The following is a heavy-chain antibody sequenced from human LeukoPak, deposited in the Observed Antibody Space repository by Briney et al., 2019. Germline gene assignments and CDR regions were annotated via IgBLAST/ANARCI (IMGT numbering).Heavy chain of an antibody. CDR1: GGSISSYY. CDR2: IYYSGST. D-gene: IGHD1-7*01. V-gene: IGHV4-59*01. Sequence: SETLSLTCTVSGGSISSYYWSWIRQPPGKGLEWIGYIYYSGSTNYNPSLKSRVTISVDTSKNQFSLKLSSVTAADTAVYYCARERNWNYVAYFQHWGQGTLVTVSS. CDR3: ARERNWNYVAYFQH. J-gene: IGHJ1*01.